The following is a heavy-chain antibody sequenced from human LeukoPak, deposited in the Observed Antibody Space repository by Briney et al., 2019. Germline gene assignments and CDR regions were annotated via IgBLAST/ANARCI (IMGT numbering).Heavy chain of an antibody. Sequence: PGGSLRLSCAASGFTFSSYSMNWVRQAPGKGLEWVSSISSSSSYIYYADSVKGRFTISRDNPKNSLYLQMNSLRAEDTAVYYCARADHYYYDSSGYNDYWGQGTLVTVSS. CDR2: ISSSSSYI. CDR1: GFTFSSYS. J-gene: IGHJ4*02. D-gene: IGHD3-22*01. CDR3: ARADHYYYDSSGYNDY. V-gene: IGHV3-21*01.